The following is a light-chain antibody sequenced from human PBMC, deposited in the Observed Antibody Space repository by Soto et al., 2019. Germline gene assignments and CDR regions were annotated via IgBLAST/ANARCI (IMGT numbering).Light chain of an antibody. J-gene: IGLJ7*01. V-gene: IGLV2-8*01. CDR1: SSDVGGSNY. CDR3: SSYAGSDSFVV. CDR2: EVT. Sequence: QSALTQPPSASGSPGQPVTISCTGTSSDVGGSNYVSWYRQHPGKAPKLMIYEVTKRPAGVPDRLSGSKFGNTAFLTVSGLQADDEADYYCSSYAGSDSFVVFGGGTQLTVL.